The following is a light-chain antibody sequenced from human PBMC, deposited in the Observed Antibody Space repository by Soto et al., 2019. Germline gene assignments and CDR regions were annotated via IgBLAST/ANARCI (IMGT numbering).Light chain of an antibody. CDR3: QQYNTYPLT. CDR2: KAS. Sequence: DIPMTQSPSTLSASVGDRVTITCRASQSISTWLAWYQQKPGKAPKLLIYKASSLESGVPSRFSGSGSGTEFTLTISNLQPDDFATYYCQQYNTYPLTFGGGTTVEIK. CDR1: QSISTW. J-gene: IGKJ4*01. V-gene: IGKV1-5*03.